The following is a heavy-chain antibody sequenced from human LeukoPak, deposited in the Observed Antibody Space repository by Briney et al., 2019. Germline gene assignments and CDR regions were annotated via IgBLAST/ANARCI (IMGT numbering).Heavy chain of an antibody. CDR2: IYPGDSDT. CDR3: ARRVEMATITGYYYYMDV. J-gene: IGHJ6*03. V-gene: IGHV5-51*01. CDR1: GSSFTSYW. D-gene: IGHD5-24*01. Sequence: GESLQISCKGSGSSFTSYWIGWVRQMPGKGLEWMGIIYPGDSDTRYSPSFQGQVTISADKSISTAYLQWSSLKASDTAMYYCARRVEMATITGYYYYMDVWGKGTTVTVSS.